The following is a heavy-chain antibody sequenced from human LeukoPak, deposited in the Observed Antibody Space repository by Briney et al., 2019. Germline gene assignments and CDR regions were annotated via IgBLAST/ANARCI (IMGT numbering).Heavy chain of an antibody. V-gene: IGHV3-23*01. Sequence: GGSLRLSCAASGFTFSSYAMSWVRQAPGKGLEWVSAISGSGGSTYYADSVKGRFTISRDNSKNTLYLQMNSLRAEDTAVYYCARDIPDYDSSGAGAFDIWGQGTMVTVSS. CDR3: ARDIPDYDSSGAGAFDI. CDR2: ISGSGGST. D-gene: IGHD3-22*01. CDR1: GFTFSSYA. J-gene: IGHJ3*02.